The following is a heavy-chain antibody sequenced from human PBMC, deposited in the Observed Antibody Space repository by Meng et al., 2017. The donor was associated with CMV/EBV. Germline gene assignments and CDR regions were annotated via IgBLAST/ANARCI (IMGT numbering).Heavy chain of an antibody. CDR1: GFTFSRYW. CDR2: INQDGTKI. D-gene: IGHD5-18*01. CDR3: ARIGYTSWSLDY. V-gene: IGHV3-7*01. Sequence: GESLKISCAASGFTFSRYWMTWVRKAPGKGLEWVGNINQDGTKIYYVDSVKGRFTVSRDNARNSVYLQLNSLTVEDTAVYYCARIGYTSWSLDYWGRGALVTVSS. J-gene: IGHJ4*02.